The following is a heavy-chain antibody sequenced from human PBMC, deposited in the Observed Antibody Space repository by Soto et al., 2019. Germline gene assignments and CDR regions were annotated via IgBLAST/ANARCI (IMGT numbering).Heavy chain of an antibody. CDR1: GYTFSNFW. Sequence: GESLKISCQCSGYTFSNFWIGWVRQLPGKGLEWMGIIYPGDHETRYSPSFHGKVTISADKSINTAYLQWNSLEASDTAFYFCARSPRSSPYCDYWGQGALVTVS. J-gene: IGHJ4*02. CDR2: IYPGDHET. CDR3: ARSPRSSPYCDY. D-gene: IGHD6-13*01. V-gene: IGHV5-51*01.